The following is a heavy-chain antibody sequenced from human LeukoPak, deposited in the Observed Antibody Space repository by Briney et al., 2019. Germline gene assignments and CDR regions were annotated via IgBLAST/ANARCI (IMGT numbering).Heavy chain of an antibody. CDR1: GFNFSSFV. CDR2: IWYDGSNK. V-gene: IGHV3-33*01. J-gene: IGHJ4*02. CDR3: ARGPSAYPKCFDY. Sequence: GGSLRLSCAASGFNFSSFVMHWVRQAPGKGLEWVAVIWYDGSNKYYADSVKGRFTISRDNSKNTLYLQMNSLRAEDAAVYYCARGPSAYPKCFDYWGQGTLVTVSS. D-gene: IGHD5-12*01.